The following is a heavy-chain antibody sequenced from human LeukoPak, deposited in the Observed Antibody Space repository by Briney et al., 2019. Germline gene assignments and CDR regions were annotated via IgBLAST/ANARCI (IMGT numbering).Heavy chain of an antibody. V-gene: IGHV5-51*01. J-gene: IGHJ4*02. CDR2: IFPGDSET. CDR1: GDSFTTYW. CDR3: ARQKQTLPPDY. D-gene: IGHD6-13*01. Sequence: GESLKISCTGSGDSFTTYWIGWLRQMPGKGLERMGMIFPGDSETRYSPSFEGQVTISVDKSINTAYLQWNSLKASDTATYYCARQKQTLPPDYWGQGALVTVSS.